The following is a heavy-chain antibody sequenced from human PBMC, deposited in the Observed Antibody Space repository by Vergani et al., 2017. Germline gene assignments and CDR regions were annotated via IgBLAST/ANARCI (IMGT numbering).Heavy chain of an antibody. CDR3: AKNLQYRFPYDSSGYGSFYY. CDR1: GFTFSSYA. D-gene: IGHD3-22*01. CDR2: ISGSGGST. J-gene: IGHJ4*02. V-gene: IGHV3-23*01. Sequence: EVQLLESGGGLVQPGGSLRLSCAASGFTFSSYAMSWVRQAPGKGLEWVSAISGSGGSTYYADSVKGRFTISSENSKNTLYLQMNSLSAEDTAVYYSAKNLQYRFPYDSSGYGSFYYWGQGPLVTVSS.